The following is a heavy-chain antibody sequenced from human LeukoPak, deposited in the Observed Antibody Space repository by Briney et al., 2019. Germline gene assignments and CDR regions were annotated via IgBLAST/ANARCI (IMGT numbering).Heavy chain of an antibody. J-gene: IGHJ5*02. V-gene: IGHV3-53*01. CDR2: IYSGGST. CDR3: ASDTLYCSSTSCRNL. Sequence: PGGSLRLSCAASGFTVSSNYMSWVRQAPGKGLEWVSVIYSGGSTYYADSVKGRFTISRDNSKNTLYLQMNSLRAEDTAVYYCASDTLYCSSTSCRNLWGQGTLVTVSS. D-gene: IGHD2-2*01. CDR1: GFTVSSNY.